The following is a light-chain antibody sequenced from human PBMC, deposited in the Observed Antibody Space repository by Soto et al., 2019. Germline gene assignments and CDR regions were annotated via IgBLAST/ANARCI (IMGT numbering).Light chain of an antibody. J-gene: IGKJ1*01. Sequence: EIVLTQSPGTLSLSPGERVTLSCRASQSVSSSYLAWYQQKPGQAPRPLIYGASSRAIGIPDRFSGSGSGTDFTLTISSLEPEDFAVYYCQQYGSSPWTFGQGTKVEI. CDR3: QQYGSSPWT. CDR1: QSVSSSY. V-gene: IGKV3-20*01. CDR2: GAS.